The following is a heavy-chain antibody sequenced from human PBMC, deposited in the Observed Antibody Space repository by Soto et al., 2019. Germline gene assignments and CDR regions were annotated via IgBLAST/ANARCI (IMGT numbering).Heavy chain of an antibody. V-gene: IGHV4-39*01. Sequence: PSETLSLTCTVSGGSISSSSYYWGWIRQPPGKGLEWIGSIYYSGSTYYNPSLKSRVTISVDTSKNQFSLKLSSVTAADTAVFYCARGLGREVTTLWYFDLWGRGTLVTVSS. D-gene: IGHD4-17*01. CDR2: IYYSGST. CDR3: ARGLGREVTTLWYFDL. CDR1: GGSISSSSYY. J-gene: IGHJ2*01.